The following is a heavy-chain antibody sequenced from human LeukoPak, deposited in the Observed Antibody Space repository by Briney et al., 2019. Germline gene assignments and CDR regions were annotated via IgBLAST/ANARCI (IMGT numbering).Heavy chain of an antibody. CDR2: ITRSSSYI. CDR1: GFTVSSYT. J-gene: IGHJ4*02. CDR3: ARDESSGSYGNFDY. D-gene: IGHD1-26*01. V-gene: IGHV3-21*06. Sequence: GGSLRLSCAASGFTVSSYTFNSVRQAPGKGLEWVSFITRSSSYIYYADSVKGRFTISRDNAKNSLYLQMNSLRAEDTAVYYCARDESSGSYGNFDYWGQGTLVTVSS.